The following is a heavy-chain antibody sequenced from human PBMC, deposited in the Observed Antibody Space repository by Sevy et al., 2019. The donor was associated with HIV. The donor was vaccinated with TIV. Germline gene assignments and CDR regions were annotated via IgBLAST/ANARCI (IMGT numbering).Heavy chain of an antibody. CDR1: GFTFSNYA. CDR2: ISYNGRSK. CDR3: ARGSGWRTEYYFDY. Sequence: GGSLRLSCAASGFTFSNYAMYWVRQAPGKVLEWVALISYNGRSKDYSDSVKDRFTISRDSSNNNLYLQMNSLRAEDTAVYYCARGSGWRTEYYFDYWGQGILVTVSS. J-gene: IGHJ4*02. V-gene: IGHV3-30*04. D-gene: IGHD6-19*01.